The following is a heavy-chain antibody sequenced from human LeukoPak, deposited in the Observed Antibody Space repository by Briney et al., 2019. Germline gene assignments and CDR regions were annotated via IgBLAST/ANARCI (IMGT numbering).Heavy chain of an antibody. D-gene: IGHD6-13*01. V-gene: IGHV6-1*01. J-gene: IGHJ5*02. CDR1: GDSVSSNTPA. CDR2: TYYRSKWSN. Sequence: SQTLSLTCAISGDSVSSNTPAWNWIRQSLSRGLEWLGRTYYRSKWSNDYAVSVKGRITINADTSTNQFSLQLNSVTPEDTAVYYCARWLASWSLRDPDLQKFDPWGQGTLVTVSS. CDR3: ARWLASWSLRDPDLQKFDP.